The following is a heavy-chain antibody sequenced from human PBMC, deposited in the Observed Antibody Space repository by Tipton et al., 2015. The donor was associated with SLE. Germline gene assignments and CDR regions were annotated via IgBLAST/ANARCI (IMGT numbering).Heavy chain of an antibody. CDR1: GVSISDYY. V-gene: IGHV4-59*08. Sequence: TLSLTCSVSGVSISDYYWIWIRQPPGKGLEWIGYISDGGGTNHNPSLKSRVAISVDPAKNQFSLKLTSVTAADTAVYYCARGMLTWRGAIIGVDVWGQGTSVNVSS. CDR3: ARGMLTWRGAIIGVDV. CDR2: ISDGGGT. D-gene: IGHD2-8*01. J-gene: IGHJ6*02.